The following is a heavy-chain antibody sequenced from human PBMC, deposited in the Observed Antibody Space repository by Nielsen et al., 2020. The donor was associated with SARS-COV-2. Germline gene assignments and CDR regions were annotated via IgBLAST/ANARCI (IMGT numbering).Heavy chain of an antibody. CDR1: GGTFSSYA. Sequence: SVKVSCKASGGTFSSYAISWVRQAPGQGLEWMGGIIPIFGTANYAQKFQGRVTITADKSTSTAYMELSSLRSEDTAVYYCAKAAVVAATQVHYYYYGVDVWGQGTTVTVSS. D-gene: IGHD2-15*01. CDR2: IIPIFGTA. V-gene: IGHV1-69*06. J-gene: IGHJ6*02. CDR3: AKAAVVAATQVHYYYYGVDV.